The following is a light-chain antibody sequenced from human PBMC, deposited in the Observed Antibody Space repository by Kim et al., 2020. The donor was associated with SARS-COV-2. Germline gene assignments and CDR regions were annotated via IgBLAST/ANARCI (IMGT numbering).Light chain of an antibody. CDR2: AAS. Sequence: DIQLTQSPSFLPASVGDRVTITCRASQVIGDYLAWYQQNPGKAPRLLIYAASTLQSGVPSRFSGSGSGTEFTLTITSLQPEDFATYFCQRYSFYPRTFGQGTKVDIK. CDR1: QVIGDY. CDR3: QRYSFYPRT. J-gene: IGKJ1*01. V-gene: IGKV1-9*01.